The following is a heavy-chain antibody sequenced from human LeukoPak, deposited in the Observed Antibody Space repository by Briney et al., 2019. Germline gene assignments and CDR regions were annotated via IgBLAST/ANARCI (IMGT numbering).Heavy chain of an antibody. D-gene: IGHD5-12*01. V-gene: IGHV3-23*01. CDR3: AKGAYDYIEIAYFDY. CDR1: GFSFNNYA. Sequence: GGSLRLSCVASGFSFNNYAMNWVRQAPGKGLEWVSLIIGSSGSTFYADYVKGRFTISRDKSKNTLYLQMNSLRAEDTAVYYCAKGAYDYIEIAYFDYWGQGSLVTVSS. J-gene: IGHJ4*02. CDR2: IIGSSGST.